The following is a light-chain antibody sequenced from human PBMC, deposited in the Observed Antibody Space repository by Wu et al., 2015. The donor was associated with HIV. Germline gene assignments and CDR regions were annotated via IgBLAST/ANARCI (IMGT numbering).Light chain of an antibody. J-gene: IGKJ1*01. V-gene: IGKV3-20*01. CDR1: QSVSSNY. CDR3: QKYNTAPWT. Sequence: EIVLTQSPGTLSLSPGERATLSCRASQSVSSNYLAWYQQKPGQAPRLLIYGASSRATGIPDRFSGSGSGTDFTLTISRLEPEDVATYYCQKYNTAPWTFGQGTKVE. CDR2: GAS.